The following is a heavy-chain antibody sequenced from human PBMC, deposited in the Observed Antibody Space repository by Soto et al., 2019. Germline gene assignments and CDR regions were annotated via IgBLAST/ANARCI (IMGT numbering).Heavy chain of an antibody. CDR1: GGTFSSYT. J-gene: IGHJ6*02. CDR2: IIPILGIA. V-gene: IGHV1-69*08. Sequence: QVQLVQSGAEVKKPGSSVKVSCKASGGTFSSYTISWVRQAPGQGLEWMGRIIPILGIANYAQKFQGRVTIPADKSTSTAYMELSSLRSEDTAVYYCAREDHYYDSSGSPGFGGMDVWGQGTTVTVSS. D-gene: IGHD3-22*01. CDR3: AREDHYYDSSGSPGFGGMDV.